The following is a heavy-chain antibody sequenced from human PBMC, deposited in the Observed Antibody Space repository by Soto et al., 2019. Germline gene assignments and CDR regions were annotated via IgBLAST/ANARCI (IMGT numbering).Heavy chain of an antibody. CDR1: GFTFSSYG. J-gene: IGHJ4*02. V-gene: IGHV3-30*18. D-gene: IGHD6-19*01. CDR3: AKGGWLVRLFFAY. CDR2: ISYDGSNK. Sequence: QVQLVESVGGVVQPGRSLRLSCAASGFTFSSYGMHWVRQAPGKGLEWVAVISYDGSNKYYADSVKGRFTISRDNSKNTLYLQVNSLRAEDTAVYYFAKGGWLVRLFFAYWGQGTLVTVSS.